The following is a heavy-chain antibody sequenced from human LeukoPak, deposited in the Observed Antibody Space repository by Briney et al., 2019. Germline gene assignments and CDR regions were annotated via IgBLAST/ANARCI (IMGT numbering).Heavy chain of an antibody. V-gene: IGHV4-38-2*02. CDR1: GYSIRSGYY. D-gene: IGHD4/OR15-4a*01. CDR2: IYYTGTT. J-gene: IGHJ4*02. CDR3: ARLLDDATWRFNY. Sequence: PSETLSLTCTVSGYSIRSGYYWGWIRQPPAKGLEWIGSIYYTGTTYYIPSLKSRVAISVDTSKNQFSLKLTSATTADTAVYYCARLLDDATWRFNYWGQGTLVTVSS.